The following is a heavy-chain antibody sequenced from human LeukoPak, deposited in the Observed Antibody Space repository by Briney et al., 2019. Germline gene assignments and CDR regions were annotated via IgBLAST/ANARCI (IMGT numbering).Heavy chain of an antibody. V-gene: IGHV1-46*01. J-gene: IGHJ6*02. CDR3: ARVSPAYYYYGMDV. CDR2: IHPSGGST. CDR1: GYTFTSYY. Sequence: ASVKVSCKASGYTFTSYYMHWVRQAPGQGLEWMGIIHPSGGSTRYAQNFQGRVTMTRDTSTSTVYMELSSLRSEDTAVYYCARVSPAYYYYGMDVWGQGTTVTVSS.